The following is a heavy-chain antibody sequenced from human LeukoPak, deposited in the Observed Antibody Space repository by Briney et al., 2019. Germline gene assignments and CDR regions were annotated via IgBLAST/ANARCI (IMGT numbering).Heavy chain of an antibody. J-gene: IGHJ6*03. Sequence: GGSLRLSCAASGFTFSSYGMHWVRQAPGKGLEWVAFIRYDGSNKYYADSVKGRFTISRDNSKNTLYLQMNSLRAEDTAVYYCAKSPDYYGSGSYKYYYYYYMDVWGKGTTVTISS. V-gene: IGHV3-30*02. D-gene: IGHD3-10*01. CDR1: GFTFSSYG. CDR2: IRYDGSNK. CDR3: AKSPDYYGSGSYKYYYYYYMDV.